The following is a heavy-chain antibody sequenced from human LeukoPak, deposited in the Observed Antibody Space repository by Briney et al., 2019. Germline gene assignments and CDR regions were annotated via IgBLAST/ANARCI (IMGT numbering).Heavy chain of an antibody. V-gene: IGHV1-2*02. Sequence: ASVKVSCKASGYTLTGYYMHWVRQAPGQGLEWMGWINPNSGGTNYAQKFQGRVTMTRDTSISTAYMELSRLRSDDTAVYYCAREHCSSTSCYYYYYGMDVWGQGTTVTVSS. CDR1: GYTLTGYY. J-gene: IGHJ6*02. CDR2: INPNSGGT. CDR3: AREHCSSTSCYYYYYGMDV. D-gene: IGHD2-2*01.